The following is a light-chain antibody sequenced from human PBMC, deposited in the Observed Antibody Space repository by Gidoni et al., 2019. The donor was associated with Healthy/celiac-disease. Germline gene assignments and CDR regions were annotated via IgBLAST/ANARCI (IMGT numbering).Light chain of an antibody. CDR1: QSISSY. CDR3: QQSYSTPYT. V-gene: IGKV1-39*01. CDR2: AAS. J-gene: IGKJ2*01. Sequence: DIQMTQSPSSLSASVGDRVTITCRASQSISSYLNWYQQKPGKAPNLLLYAASSLQSGVPSRFSGSGSGADIALTINSLQPEDFATYFCQQSYSTPYTFGQGTNLEIK.